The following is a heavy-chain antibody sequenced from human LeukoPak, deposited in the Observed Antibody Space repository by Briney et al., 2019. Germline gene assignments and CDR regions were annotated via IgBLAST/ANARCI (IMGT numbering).Heavy chain of an antibody. CDR1: GGSFSGYY. Sequence: SETPSLTCAVYGGSFSGYYWSWIRQPPGKGLEWIGEINHSGSTNYNPSLKSRVTISVDTSKNQFSLKLSSVTAADTAVYYCARASYCSGGSCDSGGMDVWGQGTTVTVSS. D-gene: IGHD2-15*01. CDR3: ARASYCSGGSCDSGGMDV. CDR2: INHSGST. J-gene: IGHJ6*02. V-gene: IGHV4-34*01.